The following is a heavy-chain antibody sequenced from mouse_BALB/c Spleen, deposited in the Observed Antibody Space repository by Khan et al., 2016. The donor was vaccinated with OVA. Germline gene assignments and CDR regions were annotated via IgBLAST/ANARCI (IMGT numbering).Heavy chain of an antibody. CDR3: ANGNYGWFAY. V-gene: IGHV5-9-1*01. CDR1: GFTFSSFV. Sequence: EVELVESGGGLVEPGGSLKLSCAASGFTFSSFVMSWVRQTPEKRLEWVATISSAATYTYYPDIVKGRFTISRDNAKNTLYLQMNSLRSDDTAIYYCANGNYGWFAYWGQGTLVTVST. CDR2: ISSAATYT. J-gene: IGHJ3*01. D-gene: IGHD2-1*01.